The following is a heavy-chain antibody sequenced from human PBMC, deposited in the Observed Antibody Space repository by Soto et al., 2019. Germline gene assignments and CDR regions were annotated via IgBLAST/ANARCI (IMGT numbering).Heavy chain of an antibody. J-gene: IGHJ5*02. CDR1: GGSISSGGYS. V-gene: IGHV4-30-2*01. D-gene: IGHD3-3*01. CDR3: ARVGDFWSGYYTGLDNWFDP. CDR2: IYHSGST. Sequence: PSETLSLTCAVSGGSISSGGYSWSWIRQPPGKGLEWIGYIYHSGSTYYNPSLKSRVTISVDRSKNQFSLKLSSVTAADTAVYYCARVGDFWSGYYTGLDNWFDPWGQGTLVTVSS.